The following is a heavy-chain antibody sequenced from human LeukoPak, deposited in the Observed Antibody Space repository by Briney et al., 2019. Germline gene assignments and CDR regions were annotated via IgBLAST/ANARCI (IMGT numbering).Heavy chain of an antibody. CDR3: ARGLSNWQQLVVGY. D-gene: IGHD6-13*01. V-gene: IGHV1-2*02. CDR1: GYTFTGYY. CDR2: INPNSGGT. Sequence: ASVKVSCEASGYTFTGYYMHWVRQAPGQGLEWMGWINPNSGGTNYAQRFQGRVTMTRDTSISTAYMELSRLRSDDTAVYYCARGLSNWQQLVVGYWGQGTLVTVSS. J-gene: IGHJ4*02.